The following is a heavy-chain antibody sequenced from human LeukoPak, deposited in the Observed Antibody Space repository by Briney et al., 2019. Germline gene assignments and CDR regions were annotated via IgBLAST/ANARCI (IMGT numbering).Heavy chain of an antibody. CDR2: INSDGTST. V-gene: IGHV3-74*01. J-gene: IGHJ4*02. CDR1: GFTFSSYW. D-gene: IGHD1-14*01. CDR3: AKPAKTDYADY. Sequence: GGSLRLSCAASGFTFSSYWMHWVRQTPGKGLLWVSRINSDGTSTSYADSVKGRFTISRDNAKNTLDLQMNSLGAEDTALYYCAKPAKTDYADYWGQGTLVTVSS.